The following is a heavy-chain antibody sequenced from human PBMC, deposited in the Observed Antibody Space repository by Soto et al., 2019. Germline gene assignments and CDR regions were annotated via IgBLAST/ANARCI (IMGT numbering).Heavy chain of an antibody. CDR1: GYTFTNFG. Sequence: QVHLVQSGAEVKKPGASVNVSCTASGYTFTNFGLNWVRQAPGQGLEWMAWISPYNGKTDYAQKVQGRVTVTTDTSTATAYMEMSSLTSDDTAVYYCARQPGVVGTADLYGMDVWGQGTTVTVSS. CDR2: ISPYNGKT. CDR3: ARQPGVVGTADLYGMDV. D-gene: IGHD2-21*02. J-gene: IGHJ6*02. V-gene: IGHV1-18*01.